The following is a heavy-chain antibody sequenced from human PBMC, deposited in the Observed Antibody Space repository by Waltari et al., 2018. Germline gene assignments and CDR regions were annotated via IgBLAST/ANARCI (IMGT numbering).Heavy chain of an antibody. CDR3: ARTYYDSGGYYSFYYYYMDV. J-gene: IGHJ6*03. Sequence: QVQLVQSGAEVKKPGASVKVSCKASGYTFTSYDINWVRQATGQGLEWMGWMNPNSGNTGYAQKFQGRVTMTRNTSISTAYMELSSLRSEDTAVYYCARTYYDSGGYYSFYYYYMDVWGKGTTVTVSS. CDR1: GYTFTSYD. D-gene: IGHD3-22*01. V-gene: IGHV1-8*01. CDR2: MNPNSGNT.